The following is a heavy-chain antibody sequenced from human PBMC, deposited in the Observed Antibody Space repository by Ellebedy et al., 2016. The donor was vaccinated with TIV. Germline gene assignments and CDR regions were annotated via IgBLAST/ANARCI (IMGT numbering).Heavy chain of an antibody. CDR3: ARVSLRDMVRGVTMKGFDP. V-gene: IGHV4-31*03. CDR2: IYYSGST. D-gene: IGHD3-10*01. Sequence: SETLSLXXTVSGGSISSGGYYWSWIRQHPGKGLEWIGYIYYSGSTYYNPSLKSRVTISVDTSKNQFSLKLSSVTAADTAVYYCARVSLRDMVRGVTMKGFDPWGQGTLVTVSS. J-gene: IGHJ5*02. CDR1: GGSISSGGYY.